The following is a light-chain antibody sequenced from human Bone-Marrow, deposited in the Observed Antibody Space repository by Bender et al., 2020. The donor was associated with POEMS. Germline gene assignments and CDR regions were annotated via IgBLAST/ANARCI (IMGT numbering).Light chain of an antibody. CDR2: GHS. CDR3: SSYAGSNNYV. V-gene: IGLV1-40*03. Sequence: QSVVTQPPSLSEAPGQRVTIPCTGSRSNIGTGYDVHWYQQVPGSAPKLVVFGHSNRPSGVTDRFSGSKSGASASRAITGVQAEDEADYYCSSYAGSNNYVFGTGTKVTVL. J-gene: IGLJ1*01. CDR1: RSNIGTGYD.